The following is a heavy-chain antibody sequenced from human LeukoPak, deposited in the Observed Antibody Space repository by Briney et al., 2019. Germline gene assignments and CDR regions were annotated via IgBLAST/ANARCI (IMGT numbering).Heavy chain of an antibody. CDR3: ARDQLAVAGSDY. J-gene: IGHJ4*02. D-gene: IGHD6-19*01. CDR1: GFTFSSYS. Sequence: GGSVRLSCAASGFTFSSYSMNWVRQAPGKGLEWVSSISSSSSYIYYADSVKGRFTISRDNSKNSLYLQMTSLRAEDTAVYYCARDQLAVAGSDYWGQGTLVTVSS. V-gene: IGHV3-21*01. CDR2: ISSSSSYI.